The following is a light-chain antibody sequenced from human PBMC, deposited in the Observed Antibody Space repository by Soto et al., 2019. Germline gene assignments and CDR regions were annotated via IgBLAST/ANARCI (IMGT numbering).Light chain of an antibody. Sequence: QSALTQPPSASGSPGQSVIISCTGTSSDIGRSNYVSWYQQHPGKAPKLMIYELNKRPSGVPDRFSGSKSGNTASLTVSGLQAEDEADYYCSSYGGGNNWELGGGTKVTVL. CDR1: SSDIGRSNY. J-gene: IGLJ3*02. CDR2: ELN. CDR3: SSYGGGNNWE. V-gene: IGLV2-8*01.